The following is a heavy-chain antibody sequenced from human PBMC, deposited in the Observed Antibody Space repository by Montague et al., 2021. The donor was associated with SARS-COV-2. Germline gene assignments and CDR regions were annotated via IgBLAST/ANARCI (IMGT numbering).Heavy chain of an antibody. J-gene: IGHJ6*02. V-gene: IGHV6-1*01. CDR2: TYYRTKWYN. CDR3: TSGREGSYNVMNV. Sequence: CAISGDSVAEHRARSEEHTSDPSRGLEWLGRTYYRTKWYNDYAVSVRGGVTINPDTSKNQFSLQLNSVTPEDTAIYYCTSGREGSYNVMNVWGQGTTVTVS. D-gene: IGHD3-10*01. CDR1: GDSVAEHRAR.